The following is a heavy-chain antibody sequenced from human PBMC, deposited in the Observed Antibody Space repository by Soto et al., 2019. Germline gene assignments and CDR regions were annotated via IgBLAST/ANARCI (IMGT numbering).Heavy chain of an antibody. J-gene: IGHJ6*02. CDR1: GYTFTGYY. CDR3: ARAGYCSGGSCFGYYGMDV. CDR2: INPNSGGT. V-gene: IGHV1-2*04. Sequence: ASVKVSCKASGYTFTGYYMHWVRQAPGQGLEWMGWINPNSGGTNYAQKFQGWVTMTRDTSISTAYMELSRLRSDDTAVYYCARAGYCSGGSCFGYYGMDVWGQGTTVTVSS. D-gene: IGHD2-15*01.